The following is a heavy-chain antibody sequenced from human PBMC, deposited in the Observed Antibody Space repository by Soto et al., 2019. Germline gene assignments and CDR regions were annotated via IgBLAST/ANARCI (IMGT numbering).Heavy chain of an antibody. CDR1: GGTFSSYA. D-gene: IGHD3-10*01. V-gene: IGHV1-69*06. CDR3: ARDGGRDGYNRFGY. Sequence: QVQLVQSGAEVKTPGSSVKVSCQASGGTFSSYAISWVRQAPGQGLEWMGGIIPIFGTANYAQKFQGRVTSTADKSTSTAYMEVRSLRSEDTAVYYCARDGGRDGYNRFGYWVQGTLVTVSS. J-gene: IGHJ4*02. CDR2: IIPIFGTA.